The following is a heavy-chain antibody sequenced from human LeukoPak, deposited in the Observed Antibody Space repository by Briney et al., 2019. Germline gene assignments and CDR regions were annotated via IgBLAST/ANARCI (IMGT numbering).Heavy chain of an antibody. CDR3: AIRNSGSSGLY. Sequence: ASVNLSCKASGYSFTSYAMNWVRQAPGQGLEWMGWINTNTGNPTYVQGFTGRFVFSLDTSVSTAYLQISSLKAEDTAVYYCAIRNSGSSGLYWGQGTLVTVSS. J-gene: IGHJ4*02. D-gene: IGHD6-6*01. V-gene: IGHV7-4-1*02. CDR1: GYSFTSYA. CDR2: INTNTGNP.